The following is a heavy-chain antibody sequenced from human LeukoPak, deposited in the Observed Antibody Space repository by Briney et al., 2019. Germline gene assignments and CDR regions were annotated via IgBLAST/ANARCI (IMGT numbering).Heavy chain of an antibody. D-gene: IGHD6-13*01. CDR3: ARVWGGSGAAAGTHDY. CDR2: INSDGSST. Sequence: GGSLRLSCAASGFTFSTYLMHWVRQAPGKGLVWVSRINSDGSSTSYADSVKGRFTISRDNAKNTLYLQMNSLRAVDTAVYYCARVWGGSGAAAGTHDYWGQGTLVTVSS. V-gene: IGHV3-74*01. CDR1: GFTFSTYL. J-gene: IGHJ4*02.